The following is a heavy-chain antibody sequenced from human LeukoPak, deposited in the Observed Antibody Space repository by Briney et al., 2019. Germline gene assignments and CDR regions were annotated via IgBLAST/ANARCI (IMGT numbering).Heavy chain of an antibody. CDR1: GYTFTSYD. CDR2: MNANSGNT. Sequence: ASVKVSCKASGYTFTSYDINWVRQATGQGLEWMGWMNANSGNTGYAQKFQGRVTMTRNTSIRTAYMELSSLRSDDTAVYYCATDPGEIVPAAKGPRGDYCYGMDVWGQGTTVTVSS. CDR3: ATDPGEIVPAAKGPRGDYCYGMDV. J-gene: IGHJ6*02. V-gene: IGHV1-8*01. D-gene: IGHD2-2*01.